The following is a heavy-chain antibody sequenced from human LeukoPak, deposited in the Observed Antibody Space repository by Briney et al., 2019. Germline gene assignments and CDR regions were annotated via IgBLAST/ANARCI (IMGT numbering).Heavy chain of an antibody. D-gene: IGHD2-15*01. CDR1: GGTFSSYA. CDR2: IIPIFGTA. Sequence: ASVKVSCKASGGTFSSYAISWVRQAPGQGLEWMGRIIPIFGTANYAQKFQGRVTITTDESTSTAYMELSSLRSEDTAVYYCARIYCSGGSCYSDGYFDYWGQGTLVTVSS. V-gene: IGHV1-69*05. CDR3: ARIYCSGGSCYSDGYFDY. J-gene: IGHJ4*02.